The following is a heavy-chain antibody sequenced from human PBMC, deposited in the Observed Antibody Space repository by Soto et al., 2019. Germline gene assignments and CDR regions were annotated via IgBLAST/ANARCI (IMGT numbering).Heavy chain of an antibody. CDR2: THHSGST. J-gene: IGHJ4*02. CDR3: ARGGNGYDILTGFSLHY. CDR1: GGSFSGYY. Sequence: SETLSLTCTFSGGSFSGYYWNWIRQSPGKGLEWVGETHHSGSTNYNPSLKSRATISLDMSKNQFSLKLSSVTAADTAVYYCARGGNGYDILTGFSLHYWGQGTLVTVSS. V-gene: IGHV4-34*01. D-gene: IGHD3-9*01.